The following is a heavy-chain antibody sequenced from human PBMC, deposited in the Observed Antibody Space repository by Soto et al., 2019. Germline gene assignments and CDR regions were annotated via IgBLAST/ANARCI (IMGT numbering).Heavy chain of an antibody. CDR3: ARVGCTSTSCYSYYYYYMDV. CDR2: INGDGSST. V-gene: IGHV3-74*01. D-gene: IGHD2-2*01. Sequence: GGSLRLSCAASGFTFSTYWMHWVRQAPGKGLVWVSRINGDGSSTSYADSVKGRFTISRDNAKNTLYLQMNSLRAEDTAVYYCARVGCTSTSCYSYYYYYMDVWGKGTTVTVSS. J-gene: IGHJ6*03. CDR1: GFTFSTYW.